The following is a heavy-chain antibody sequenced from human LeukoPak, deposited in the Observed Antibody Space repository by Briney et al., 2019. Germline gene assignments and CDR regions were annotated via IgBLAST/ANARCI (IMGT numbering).Heavy chain of an antibody. Sequence: GGSLRLSCTASGFTFGDYAMSWVRRAPGKGLEWVGFIRSKAYGGTTEYAASVKGRFTISRDDSKSIAYLQMNSLKTEDTAVYYCTRCVSSWYLGYYYYMDVWGKGTTVTVSS. CDR1: GFTFGDYA. J-gene: IGHJ6*03. D-gene: IGHD6-13*01. CDR3: TRCVSSWYLGYYYYMDV. V-gene: IGHV3-49*04. CDR2: IRSKAYGGTT.